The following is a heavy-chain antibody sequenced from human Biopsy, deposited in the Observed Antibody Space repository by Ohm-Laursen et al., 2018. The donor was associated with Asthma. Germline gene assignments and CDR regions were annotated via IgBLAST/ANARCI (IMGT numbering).Heavy chain of an antibody. CDR3: ARESGQDCDGTGAFER. D-gene: IGHD3/OR15-3a*01. V-gene: IGHV3-30*03. J-gene: IGHJ3*02. CDR1: GFVFSKSG. CDR2: ISSDGNNK. Sequence: SLRLSCSASGFVFSKSGMHWVRQAPGKGLERVALISSDGNNKYYKDSVKGRFTISRDNSKLRLYLEINSLRVEDSAVYYCARESGQDCDGTGAFERWGQGIMVAVSS.